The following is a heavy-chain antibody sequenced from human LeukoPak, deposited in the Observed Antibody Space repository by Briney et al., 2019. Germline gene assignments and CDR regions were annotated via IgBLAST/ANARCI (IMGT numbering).Heavy chain of an antibody. CDR3: ARATGGGEDAFDI. CDR1: GFTFSSYT. Sequence: PGGSLRLSCAASGFTFSSYTMNWVRQAPGRGLEWVSYITSSSSNIYYADSVQGRVTISRDNSKKSLYLQMNSLRAEDTAVYYCARATGGGEDAFDIWGQRTMVTVSS. CDR2: ITSSSSNI. J-gene: IGHJ3*02. V-gene: IGHV3-48*04. D-gene: IGHD3-16*01.